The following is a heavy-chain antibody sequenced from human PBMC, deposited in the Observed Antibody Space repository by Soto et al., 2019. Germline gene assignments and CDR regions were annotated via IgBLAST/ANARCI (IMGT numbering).Heavy chain of an antibody. Sequence: GGSLRLSCAASGFTLGSYSVNWVRQAPGKGLEWVSSISSSSSYIYYADSVKGRFTISRDNAKNSLYLQMNSLRAEDTAVYYCAREQGRGIAAAAYYGMDVWGQGTTVTVS. D-gene: IGHD6-13*01. V-gene: IGHV3-21*01. J-gene: IGHJ6*02. CDR2: ISSSSSYI. CDR3: AREQGRGIAAAAYYGMDV. CDR1: GFTLGSYS.